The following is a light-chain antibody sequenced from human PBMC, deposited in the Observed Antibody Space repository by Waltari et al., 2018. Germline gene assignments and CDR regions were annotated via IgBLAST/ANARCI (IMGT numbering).Light chain of an antibody. CDR3: CSYAGADTSVL. V-gene: IGLV2-11*01. CDR2: DVN. J-gene: IGLJ2*01. CDR1: SSDIGAFDF. Sequence: QSALTQPRSVSGSPGQSVTISCTGTSSDIGAFDFVSWYQQYLGQAPKPMIYDVNKRPPGVPGRFSASKSGNTASLTISGLLNEDEADYYCCSYAGADTSVLFGGGTTVTVL.